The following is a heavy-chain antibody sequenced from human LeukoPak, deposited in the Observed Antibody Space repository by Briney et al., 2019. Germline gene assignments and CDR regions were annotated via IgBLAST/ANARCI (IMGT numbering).Heavy chain of an antibody. D-gene: IGHD3-10*01. CDR2: IYNTGGT. CDR3: ARSYRWFGELNYFDY. CDR1: GGSISTGSYY. Sequence: SETLSLTCTVSGGSISTGSYYWSWIRQPAGKGLEWIGRIYNTGGTNYNPSLKSRVTISVDTSKNQFSLKLSSVTAADTAVYYCARSYRWFGELNYFDYWGQGTLVTVSS. V-gene: IGHV4-61*02. J-gene: IGHJ4*02.